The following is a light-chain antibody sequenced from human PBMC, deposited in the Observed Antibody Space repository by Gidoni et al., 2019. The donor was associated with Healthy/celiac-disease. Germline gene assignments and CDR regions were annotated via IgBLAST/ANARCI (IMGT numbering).Light chain of an antibody. CDR2: AAS. J-gene: IGKJ5*01. CDR3: QKYNSAPP. V-gene: IGKV1-27*01. CDR1: QGISNY. Sequence: DIQMTQSPSSLSASVGDRVTIPCRASQGISNYLAWYQQKPGKVPKLLIYAASTLQSGVPSRFSGSGSGTDFTLTISSLQPEDVATYYCQKYNSAPPFGQGTRLEIK.